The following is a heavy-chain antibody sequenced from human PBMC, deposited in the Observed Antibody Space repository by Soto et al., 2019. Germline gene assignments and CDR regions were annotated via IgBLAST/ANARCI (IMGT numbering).Heavy chain of an antibody. V-gene: IGHV1-69*01. Sequence: QVQLVQSGAEVRKPGSSVKVSCKASGGTFSRHAISWVRQAPGQGLEWMGGIIPIFGTANHAQKFQGRVTIIADESTSTVDMELSSLRSEDTAMYYGARGWGYDSNDYYYAYWGQGTLVIVSS. CDR1: GGTFSRHA. CDR3: ARGWGYDSNDYYYAY. CDR2: IIPIFGTA. J-gene: IGHJ4*02. D-gene: IGHD3-22*01.